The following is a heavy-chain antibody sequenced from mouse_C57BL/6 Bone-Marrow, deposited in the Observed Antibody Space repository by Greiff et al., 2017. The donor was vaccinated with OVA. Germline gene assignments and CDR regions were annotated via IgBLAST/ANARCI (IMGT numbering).Heavy chain of an antibody. J-gene: IGHJ4*01. Sequence: EVKLVESGGGLVQPGGSMKLSCVASGFTFSNYWMNWVRQSPEKGLEWVAQIRLKSDNYATPSAVSVKGRFSISRDDSKSSVYLQMNNLRAEDTGNYYCTDSNSYYAMDYWGQGTSVTVSS. V-gene: IGHV6-3*01. CDR3: TDSNSYYAMDY. CDR1: GFTFSNYW. D-gene: IGHD2-5*01. CDR2: IRLKSDNYAT.